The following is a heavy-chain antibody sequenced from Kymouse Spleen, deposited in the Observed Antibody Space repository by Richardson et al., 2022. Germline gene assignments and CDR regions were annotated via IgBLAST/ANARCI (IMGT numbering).Heavy chain of an antibody. D-gene: IGHD3-10*01. CDR3: AGITMVRGVMGY. J-gene: IGHJ4*02. Sequence: QVQLVESGGGVVQPGRSLRLSCAASGFTFSSYGMHWVRQAPGKGLEWVAVISYDGSNKYYADSVKGRFTISRDNSKNTLYLQMNSLRAEDTAVYYCAGITMVRGVMGYWGQGTLVTVSS. CDR1: GFTFSSYG. CDR2: ISYDGSNK. V-gene: IGHV3-30*18.